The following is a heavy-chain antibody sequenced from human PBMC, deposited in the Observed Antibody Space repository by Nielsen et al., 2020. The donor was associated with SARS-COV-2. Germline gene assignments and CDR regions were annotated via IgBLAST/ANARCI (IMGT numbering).Heavy chain of an antibody. CDR1: GFTFSSYW. J-gene: IGHJ4*02. D-gene: IGHD1-26*01. Sequence: GESLKISCAASGFTFSSYWMSWVRQAPGKGLEWVANIKQDGSEKYYVDSVKGRFTISRDNAKNSLYLQMNSLRAEDTAVYYCARDFRTRPSYYVIDYWGQGTLVTVSS. CDR3: ARDFRTRPSYYVIDY. V-gene: IGHV3-7*05. CDR2: IKQDGSEK.